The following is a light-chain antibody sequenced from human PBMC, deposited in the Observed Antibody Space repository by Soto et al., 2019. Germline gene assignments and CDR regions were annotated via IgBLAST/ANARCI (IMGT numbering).Light chain of an antibody. V-gene: IGLV4-69*01. CDR2: LNSDGSH. CDR3: QTCDTGNNVL. CDR1: SGHNTYD. Sequence: QPVLTQSPSASASLGASVNLTCTLSSGHNTYDLAWHQQQPQQGPRFLMRLNSDGSHNKGDGIPERFSGSRSGAERYLTISSLQSEDEADYYCQTCDTGNNVLFGGGTKLTVL. J-gene: IGLJ3*02.